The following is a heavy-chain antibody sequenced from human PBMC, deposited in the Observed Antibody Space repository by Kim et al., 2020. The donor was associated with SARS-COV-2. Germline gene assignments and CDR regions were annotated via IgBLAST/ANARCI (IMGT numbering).Heavy chain of an antibody. CDR1: RFTFSSYS. V-gene: IGHV3-21*01. CDR3: ARDSYYYGSGSYYNNAPLYYGMDV. J-gene: IGHJ6*02. D-gene: IGHD3-10*01. Sequence: GGSLRLSCAASRFTFSSYSMNWVRQAPGKGLEWVSSISSSSSYIYYADSVKGRFTISRDNAKNSLYLQMNSLRAEDTAVYYCARDSYYYGSGSYYNNAPLYYGMDVWGQGTTVTVSS. CDR2: ISSSSSYI.